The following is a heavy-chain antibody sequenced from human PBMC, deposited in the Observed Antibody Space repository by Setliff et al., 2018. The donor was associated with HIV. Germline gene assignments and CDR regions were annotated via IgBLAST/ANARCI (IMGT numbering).Heavy chain of an antibody. Sequence: GASVKVSCKPSGYTFTAYGLSWVRQAPGQGLEWMGIIYPSDGRTTYAQEFQGRVTMTRDTSTSTAYMELRSLRSDDTAVYYCARLGSAWSDSYYYAMDVWGQGTTVTVSS. J-gene: IGHJ6*02. V-gene: IGHV1-46*01. CDR1: GYTFTAYG. D-gene: IGHD6-19*01. CDR2: IYPSDGRT. CDR3: ARLGSAWSDSYYYAMDV.